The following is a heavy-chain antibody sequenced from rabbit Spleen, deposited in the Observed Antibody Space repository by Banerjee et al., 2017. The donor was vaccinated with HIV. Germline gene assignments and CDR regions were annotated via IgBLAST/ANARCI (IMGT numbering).Heavy chain of an antibody. D-gene: IGHD6-1*01. Sequence: QSLEESGGGLVQPEGSLTLTCTASGFSFSSKYYMCWVRQAPGKGLEWIGCMDTGSGGVTYYASWVNGRFTISRASSTTVFLQMTSLTAADTATYFCARGDVYGNHGYDLWGPGTLVTVS. J-gene: IGHJ6*01. V-gene: IGHV1S40*01. CDR3: ARGDVYGNHGYDL. CDR1: GFSFSSKYY. CDR2: MDTGSGGVT.